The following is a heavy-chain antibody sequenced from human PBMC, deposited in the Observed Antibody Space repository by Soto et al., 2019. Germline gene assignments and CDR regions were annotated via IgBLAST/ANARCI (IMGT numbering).Heavy chain of an antibody. Sequence: EVQLVESGGGLVQPGGSLRLSCAASGFTFSSYWMSWVRQAPGKGLECLANIKQDGSEKYYVDSVKGRFTISRDNAKNSLFLQMNSLRAEYTAVYYCARDRGRGVTVDYWGQGTLVTVSS. CDR3: ARDRGRGVTVDY. J-gene: IGHJ4*02. D-gene: IGHD3-10*01. CDR1: GFTFSSYW. V-gene: IGHV3-7*01. CDR2: IKQDGSEK.